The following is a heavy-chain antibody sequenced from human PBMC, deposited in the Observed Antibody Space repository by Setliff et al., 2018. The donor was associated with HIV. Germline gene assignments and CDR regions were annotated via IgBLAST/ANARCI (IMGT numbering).Heavy chain of an antibody. Sequence: PSETLSLTCTVSGGSLRTFHWTWLRQAPGKGLEWLGHIYDVGVTNYNPSLKNRVTISLDASQTRCSLTLASVTATDTAVYFRAKRRGSGTLYDAFDPWGQGILVTVSS. CDR2: IYDVGVT. CDR3: AKRRGSGTLYDAFDP. V-gene: IGHV4-59*08. CDR1: GGSLRTFH. J-gene: IGHJ5*02. D-gene: IGHD3-10*01.